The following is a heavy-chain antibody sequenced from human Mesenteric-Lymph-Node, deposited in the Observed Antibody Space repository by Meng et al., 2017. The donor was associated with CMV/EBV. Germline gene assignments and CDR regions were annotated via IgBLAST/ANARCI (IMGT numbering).Heavy chain of an antibody. CDR3: AKDLVVVNPRPPLYGMDV. Sequence: GESLKISCAASGLTFSRNAMSWVRQAPGKGLEWVSVISDSGGDTHCADSVKGRLTISRDNSKNTLYLQMNSLRAEDTAVYYCAKDLVVVNPRPPLYGMDVWGQGTTVTVSS. CDR2: ISDSGGDT. CDR1: GLTFSRNA. D-gene: IGHD3-22*01. V-gene: IGHV3-23*01. J-gene: IGHJ6*02.